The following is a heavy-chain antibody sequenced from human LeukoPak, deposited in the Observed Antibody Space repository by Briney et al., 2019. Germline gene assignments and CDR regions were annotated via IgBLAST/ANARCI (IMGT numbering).Heavy chain of an antibody. CDR2: INHSGST. V-gene: IGHV4-34*01. J-gene: IGHJ5*02. CDR1: GGSFSGYY. Sequence: SETLSLTCAVYGGSFSGYYWSWIRQPPGKGLEWIGEINHSGSTNYNPSLKSRVTISVDTSKNQFSLKLSSVTAADTAVYYCAGRRYGSGSLSGWKNWFDPWGQGTLVTVSS. D-gene: IGHD3-10*01. CDR3: AGRRYGSGSLSGWKNWFDP.